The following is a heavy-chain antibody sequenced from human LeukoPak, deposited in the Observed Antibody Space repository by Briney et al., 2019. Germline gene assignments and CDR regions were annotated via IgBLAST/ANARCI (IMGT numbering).Heavy chain of an antibody. J-gene: IGHJ4*02. CDR2: IESKTDGGTT. V-gene: IGHV3-15*04. CDR1: GFTFSSYG. CDR3: TTYGSGRKFDY. D-gene: IGHD3-10*01. Sequence: GGSLRLSCAASGFTFSSYGMSWVRQAPGKGLEWVGRIESKTDGGTTDYAAPVEGRFTISRDDSTNTLYLQMNSLKSEDTAVYYCTTYGSGRKFDYWGQGILVTVSS.